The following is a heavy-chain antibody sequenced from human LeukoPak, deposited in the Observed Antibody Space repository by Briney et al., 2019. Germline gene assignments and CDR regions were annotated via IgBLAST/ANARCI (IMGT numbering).Heavy chain of an antibody. J-gene: IGHJ4*02. CDR2: IRYDGSNK. D-gene: IGHD6-13*01. Sequence: GGSLRLSCAASGFTFSSYSMNWVRQAPGKGLEWVAFIRYDGSNKYYADSVKGRFTISRDNSKNTLYLQMDSLRAEDTAVYYCAKDLDSSSWYYFDYWGQGTLVTVSS. CDR3: AKDLDSSSWYYFDY. CDR1: GFTFSSYS. V-gene: IGHV3-30*02.